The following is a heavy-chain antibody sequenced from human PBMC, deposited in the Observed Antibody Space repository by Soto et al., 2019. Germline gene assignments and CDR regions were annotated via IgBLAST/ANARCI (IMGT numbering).Heavy chain of an antibody. CDR1: GGSIDSYY. J-gene: IGHJ4*02. CDR2: IYHSGST. CDR3: AKNVDTAKGYDY. Sequence: SETLSLTCTVSGGSIDSYYWSWIRQRPGKGLEWIGYIYHSGSTDYNPSLNSRVTISVATSKKQFSLNLTSVTAADTAVYYCAKNVDTAKGYDYWGQGALVTVYS. D-gene: IGHD5-18*01. V-gene: IGHV4-59*01.